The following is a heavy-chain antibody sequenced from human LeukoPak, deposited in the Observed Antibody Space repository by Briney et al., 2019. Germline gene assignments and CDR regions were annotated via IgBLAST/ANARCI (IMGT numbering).Heavy chain of an antibody. CDR2: ISWDGGIT. V-gene: IGHV3-43*01. J-gene: IGHJ4*02. CDR3: AKDSNTGGYSFDS. D-gene: IGHD5-12*01. Sequence: GGSLRLSCAASGFTFHHYSIHWVRQPPGKGLEWVSLISWDGGITYYADSVRGRFTISRDNSKNSLTLQMDSLRPEDTAFYCCAKDSNTGGYSFDSWGQGTLVTVSS. CDR1: GFTFHHYS.